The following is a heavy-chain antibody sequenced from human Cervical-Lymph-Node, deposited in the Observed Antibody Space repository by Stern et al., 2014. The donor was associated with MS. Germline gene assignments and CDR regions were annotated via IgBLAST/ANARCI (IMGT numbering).Heavy chain of an antibody. CDR3: ARNAGGRDGYNY. Sequence: VQLVQSGGGLVQPGGSLRLSCAASGFTFGSYWMTWGRQAPGRGLGWVANIKQDGSEKYYVDSVKGRFTISRDNAKNSLYLQMNSLRAEDTAVYYCARNAGGRDGYNYWGQGTLVTVSS. V-gene: IGHV3-7*01. J-gene: IGHJ4*02. D-gene: IGHD5-24*01. CDR2: IKQDGSEK. CDR1: GFTFGSYW.